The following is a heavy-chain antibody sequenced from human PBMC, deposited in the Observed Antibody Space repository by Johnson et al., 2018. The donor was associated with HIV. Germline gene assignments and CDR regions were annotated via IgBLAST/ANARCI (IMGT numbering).Heavy chain of an antibody. Sequence: VQLVESGGGVVQPGRSLRLSCAASGFTFSSYAMSWVRQAPGKGLEWVSAISGSGGSTYSADSVKGRFTISRDNSKNTLYLQMNSLRAEDTAVYYLAKSSRGATAFGAFDSWGKGTMVTVSS. CDR2: ISGSGGST. D-gene: IGHD1-26*01. J-gene: IGHJ3*02. CDR1: GFTFSSYA. V-gene: IGHV3-23*04. CDR3: AKSSRGATAFGAFDS.